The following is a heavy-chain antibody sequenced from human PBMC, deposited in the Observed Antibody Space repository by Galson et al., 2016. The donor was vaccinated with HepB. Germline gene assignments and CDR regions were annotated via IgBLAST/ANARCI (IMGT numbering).Heavy chain of an antibody. J-gene: IGHJ5*02. CDR1: GFTVSNNY. CDR3: ARNRHCSGGSCYGA. CDR2: IYSGGST. V-gene: IGHV3-66*01. Sequence: SLRLSCAASGFTVSNNYMRWVRQAPGKGLKWVSLIYSGGSTYYADSVKGRFTISRDSSKNTLYLQMNSLRAEDTAVYYCARNRHCSGGSCYGAWGQGTLVTVSS. D-gene: IGHD2-15*01.